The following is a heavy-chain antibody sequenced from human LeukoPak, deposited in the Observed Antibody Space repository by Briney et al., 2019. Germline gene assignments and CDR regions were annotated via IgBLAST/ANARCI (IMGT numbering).Heavy chain of an antibody. CDR3: ARDSLIACSITSCYYDF. D-gene: IGHD2-2*01. CDR2: ISYDESSK. V-gene: IGHV3-30*01. Sequence: LAGGSLRLSCAASGFTFSSYFMHWVRQAPGKGLEWVAVISYDESSKYYPDSVKGRFTISRDNSKNTLYLQMDSLRAEDMAVYYCARDSLIACSITSCYYDFWGQGTLVTVSS. CDR1: GFTFSSYF. J-gene: IGHJ4*02.